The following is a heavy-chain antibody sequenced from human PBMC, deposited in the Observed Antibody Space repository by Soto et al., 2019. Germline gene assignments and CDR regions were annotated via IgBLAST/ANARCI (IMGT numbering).Heavy chain of an antibody. CDR3: ARDRRRWIPGYYYYRMDV. CDR2: IIPIFGTA. D-gene: IGHD5-18*01. CDR1: VGTFSSYA. J-gene: IGHJ6*02. V-gene: IGHV1-69*13. Sequence: ASVKVSCKASVGTFSSYAISWVRQAPGQGLEWMGGIIPIFGTANYAQKFQGRVTITADESTSTAYMELSSLRSEDTAVYYCARDRRRWIPGYYYYRMDVWVQGTTVTVSS.